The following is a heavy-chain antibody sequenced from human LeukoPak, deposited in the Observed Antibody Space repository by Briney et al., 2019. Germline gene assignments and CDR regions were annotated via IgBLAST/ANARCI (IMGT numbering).Heavy chain of an antibody. D-gene: IGHD2-15*01. Sequence: ASVKVSCKASGYTFTGYYMHWVRQAPGQGLEWMGWINPNSGGTNYAQKFQGRVTMTRDTFISTAYMELSRLRSDDTAVYYCARAGAVVDNWFDPWGQGTLVTVSS. J-gene: IGHJ5*02. CDR2: INPNSGGT. CDR3: ARAGAVVDNWFDP. CDR1: GYTFTGYY. V-gene: IGHV1-2*02.